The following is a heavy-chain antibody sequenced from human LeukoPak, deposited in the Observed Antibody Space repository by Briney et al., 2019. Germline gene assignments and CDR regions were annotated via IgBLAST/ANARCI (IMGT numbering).Heavy chain of an antibody. V-gene: IGHV3-30-3*01. D-gene: IGHD6-6*01. CDR1: RFSFSSYA. CDR2: ISYDGSNK. J-gene: IGHJ4*02. Sequence: GGSLRLSCVASRFSFSSYAIHWVRQAPGKGLEWVAVISYDGSNKYYADSVKGRFTISRDNAKNSLYLQMNSLRAEDTAVYYCARDLKQLAHYFDYWGQGTLVTVSS. CDR3: ARDLKQLAHYFDY.